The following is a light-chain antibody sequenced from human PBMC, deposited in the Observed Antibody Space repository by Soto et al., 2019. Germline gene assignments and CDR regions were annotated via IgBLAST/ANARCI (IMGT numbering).Light chain of an antibody. V-gene: IGKV3-15*01. Sequence: EVVMTQSPATLSLSPCERATLSCRASQSVSSNLAWYQQKVGQAPRRLMECASVRATSGPTRCSGSGSGTVFTLTISSLQSEDFAVYFCQHYNNWPPQFTFGGGTKVDIK. J-gene: IGKJ4*01. CDR2: CAS. CDR3: QHYNNWPPQFT. CDR1: QSVSSN.